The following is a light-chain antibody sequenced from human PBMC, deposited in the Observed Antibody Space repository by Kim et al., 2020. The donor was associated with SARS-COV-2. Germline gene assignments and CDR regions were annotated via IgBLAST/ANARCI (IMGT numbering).Light chain of an antibody. J-gene: IGKJ2*01. CDR1: QSVSNY. Sequence: DIQMTQSPSSLSASVGDRVTITCRASQSVSNYLNWYQQKPGQAPKLLIYAASTLQSGVPSRFSGSGSGTDFTLTISSLQPEDFATYYCQQSYSTPYTFGQGTKLEI. CDR2: AAS. CDR3: QQSYSTPYT. V-gene: IGKV1-39*01.